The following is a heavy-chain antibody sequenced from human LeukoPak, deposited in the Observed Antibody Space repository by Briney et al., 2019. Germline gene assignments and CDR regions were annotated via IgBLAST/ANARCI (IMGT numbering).Heavy chain of an antibody. D-gene: IGHD3-10*01. CDR1: RGSISSYF. CDR2: IYHSGTT. J-gene: IGHJ4*02. Sequence: PSETLSLTCTVSRGSISSYFWSWVRQPPGKGLEWIGYIYHSGTTNYNPSLESRVTISVDTSKNQFSLKLSSVTAADTAVYYCARHSGPRSNPFDYWGQGTLVTVSS. CDR3: ARHSGPRSNPFDY. V-gene: IGHV4-59*08.